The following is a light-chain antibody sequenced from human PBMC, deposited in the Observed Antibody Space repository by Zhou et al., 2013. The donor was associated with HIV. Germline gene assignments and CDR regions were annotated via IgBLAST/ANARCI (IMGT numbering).Light chain of an antibody. CDR1: QSISSW. J-gene: IGKJ4*01. Sequence: IRITQSPSSLSASTGDRVTITCRASQSISSWLAWYQQKPGKVPKLLIYLASTLQSGVPSRFTGSGSGTDFTLTISSLQPEDVATYYCQHYSSSPLGFGEGTKVES. V-gene: IGKV1-27*01. CDR2: LAS. CDR3: QHYSSSPLG.